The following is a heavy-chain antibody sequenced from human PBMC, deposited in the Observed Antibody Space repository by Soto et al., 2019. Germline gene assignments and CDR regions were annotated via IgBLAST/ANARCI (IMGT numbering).Heavy chain of an antibody. CDR1: GFTFDDYA. J-gene: IGHJ4*02. V-gene: IGHV3-9*01. Sequence: QTGGSLRLSCAASGFTFDDYAMHWVRQAPGKGLEWVSGISWNSGSIGYADSVKGRFTISRDNAKNSLYLQMNSLRAEDTALYYCAKDIRDILTGYLDYWGQGTLVTVSS. CDR2: ISWNSGSI. CDR3: AKDIRDILTGYLDY. D-gene: IGHD3-9*01.